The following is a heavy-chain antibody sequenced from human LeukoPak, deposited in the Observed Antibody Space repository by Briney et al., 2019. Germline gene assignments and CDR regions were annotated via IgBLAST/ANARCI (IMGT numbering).Heavy chain of an antibody. Sequence: PGRSLRLSCAASGFTFSSYAMHWVRQAPGKGLEWVAVISYDGSNKYYADSVKGRFTISRDNSKNTLYLQMNSLKTEDTAVYYCTTGAYDSSGYYYLDYWGQGTLVTVSS. J-gene: IGHJ4*02. CDR1: GFTFSSYA. D-gene: IGHD3-22*01. CDR3: TTGAYDSSGYYYLDY. CDR2: ISYDGSNK. V-gene: IGHV3-30-3*01.